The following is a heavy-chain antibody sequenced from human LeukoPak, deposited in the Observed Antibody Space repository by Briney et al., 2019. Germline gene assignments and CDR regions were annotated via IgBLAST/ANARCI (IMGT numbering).Heavy chain of an antibody. J-gene: IGHJ6*03. CDR2: IYYSGST. CDR3: AGVKCGGDCYSGGYYYYMDV. Sequence: SETLSLTCTVSGGSISSYYWSWIRQPPGKGLEWIGYIYYSGSTNYNPSLKSRVTISVDTSKNQFSLKLSSVTAADTAVYYCAGVKCGGDCYSGGYYYYMDVWGKGTTVTVSS. CDR1: GGSISSYY. D-gene: IGHD2-21*01. V-gene: IGHV4-59*01.